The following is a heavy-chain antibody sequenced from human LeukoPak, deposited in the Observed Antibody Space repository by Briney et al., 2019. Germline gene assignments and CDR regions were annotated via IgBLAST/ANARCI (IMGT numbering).Heavy chain of an antibody. CDR1: GYTFTSYG. V-gene: IGHV1-18*01. Sequence: ASVKVSCKASGYTFTSYGISWVRQAPGQGLEWMGWISAYNGNTNYAQKLQGRVTMTTDTSTNTAYMELRSLRSDGTAVYYCATLPYSSGWYYFDYWGQGTLVTVSS. CDR2: ISAYNGNT. D-gene: IGHD6-19*01. CDR3: ATLPYSSGWYYFDY. J-gene: IGHJ4*02.